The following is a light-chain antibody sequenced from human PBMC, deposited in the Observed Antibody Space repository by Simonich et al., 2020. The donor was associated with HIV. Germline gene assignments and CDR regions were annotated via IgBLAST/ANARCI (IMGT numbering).Light chain of an antibody. J-gene: IGKJ2*01. CDR1: QSVLYSSNNKDY. V-gene: IGKV4-1*01. CDR3: QQYYSTPHT. CDR2: WAS. Sequence: DIVMTQSPDSLAVSLGERATINCKSSQSVLYSSNNKDYLAWYQQKPGQPPNLLLYWASTRESGVPDRFSGSGSETDFTLTISSLQAEDVAVYYCQQYYSTPHTFGQGTKVEIK.